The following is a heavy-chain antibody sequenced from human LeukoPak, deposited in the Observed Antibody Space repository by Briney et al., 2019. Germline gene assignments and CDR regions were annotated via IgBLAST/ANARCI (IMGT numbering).Heavy chain of an antibody. Sequence: GGTLRLSCAASGFPFSTYAMSWVRQAPGKGLEWVSSIRGSDGSTYYADSVKGRFAISRDNSKNTLYLQMNSLRAEDTAVYYCAKDVYGDYGGLDYWGQGTLVIVSS. CDR1: GFPFSTYA. D-gene: IGHD4-17*01. CDR2: IRGSDGST. J-gene: IGHJ4*02. V-gene: IGHV3-23*01. CDR3: AKDVYGDYGGLDY.